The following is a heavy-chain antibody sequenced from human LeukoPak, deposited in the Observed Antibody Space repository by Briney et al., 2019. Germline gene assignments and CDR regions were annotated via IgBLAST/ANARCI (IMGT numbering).Heavy chain of an antibody. J-gene: IGHJ6*03. CDR3: ARDRPARSPDLIMDV. D-gene: IGHD3-16*01. CDR1: GGTFSSYA. V-gene: IGHV1-69*13. Sequence: ASVKVSCKASGGTFSSYAISWVRQAPGQGLEWMGGIIPIFGTANYAQKFQGRATITADESTSTAYMELSSLRSEDTAVYYCARDRPARSPDLIMDVWGKGTTVTVSS. CDR2: IIPIFGTA.